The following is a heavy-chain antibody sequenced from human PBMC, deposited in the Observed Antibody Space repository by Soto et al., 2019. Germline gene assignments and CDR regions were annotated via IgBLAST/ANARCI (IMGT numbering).Heavy chain of an antibody. D-gene: IGHD6-13*01. CDR3: AKDRVVDSSSWYYDYYYGMDV. J-gene: IGHJ6*02. CDR2: ISGSGGST. V-gene: IGHV3-23*01. CDR1: GFTFSSYA. Sequence: PGGSLRLSWAASGFTFSSYAMSWVRQTPGKGLEWVSAISGSGGSTYYADSVKGRFTISRDNSKNTLYLQMNSLRAEDTAVYYCAKDRVVDSSSWYYDYYYGMDVWGQGTTVTVSS.